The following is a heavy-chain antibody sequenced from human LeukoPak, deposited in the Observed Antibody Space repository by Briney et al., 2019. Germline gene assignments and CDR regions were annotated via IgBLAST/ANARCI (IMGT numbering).Heavy chain of an antibody. V-gene: IGHV1-69*13. Sequence: ASVKISCKASGGTFSSYAISWVRQAPGQGLEWMGGIIPIFGTANYAQKFQGRVTITADESTSTAYMELSSLRSEDTAVYYCARDLGGWYDYWGQGTLVTVSS. J-gene: IGHJ4*02. CDR1: GGTFSSYA. CDR3: ARDLGGWYDY. D-gene: IGHD3-16*01. CDR2: IIPIFGTA.